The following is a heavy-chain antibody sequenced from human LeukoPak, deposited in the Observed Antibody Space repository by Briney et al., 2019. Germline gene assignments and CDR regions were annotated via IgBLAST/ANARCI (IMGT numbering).Heavy chain of an antibody. CDR3: ATKGYYYDSSGYYF. CDR1: GGTFSSYA. CDR2: IIPIFGTA. D-gene: IGHD3-22*01. J-gene: IGHJ4*02. V-gene: IGHV1-69*13. Sequence: ASVKVSCKASGGTFSSYAISWVRQAPGQGLEWMGGIIPIFGTANYAQKFQGRVTITADESTSTAYMELGSLRSEDTAVYYCATKGYYYDSSGYYFWGQGTLVTVSS.